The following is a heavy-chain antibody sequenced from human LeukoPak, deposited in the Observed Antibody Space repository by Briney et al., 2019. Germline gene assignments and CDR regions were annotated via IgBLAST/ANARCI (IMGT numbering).Heavy chain of an antibody. D-gene: IGHD3-22*01. Sequence: PSETLSLTCAVYGGSFSGYYWSWIRQPPGKGLEWIGEINHSGSTNYNPSLKSRVTISVDTSKNQFSLKLSSVTAADTAVYYCARQEYYYDSSGYKLYFQHWGQGTLVTVSS. V-gene: IGHV4-34*01. J-gene: IGHJ1*01. CDR2: INHSGST. CDR3: ARQEYYYDSSGYKLYFQH. CDR1: GGSFSGYY.